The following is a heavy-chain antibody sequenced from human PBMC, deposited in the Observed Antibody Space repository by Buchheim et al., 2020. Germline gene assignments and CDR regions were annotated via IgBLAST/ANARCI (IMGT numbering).Heavy chain of an antibody. Sequence: QVQLVESGGGVVQPGRSLRLSCAASGFNFRSYGMHWVRQAPGKGLEWVAIIWNDGNNQYYADSMRGRFTISRDTSNNTLYLHMNSLRADDTAVYYCARDLPGPFDRWGQGTL. J-gene: IGHJ4*02. CDR2: IWNDGNNQ. V-gene: IGHV3-33*01. CDR3: ARDLPGPFDR. D-gene: IGHD2-8*02. CDR1: GFNFRSYG.